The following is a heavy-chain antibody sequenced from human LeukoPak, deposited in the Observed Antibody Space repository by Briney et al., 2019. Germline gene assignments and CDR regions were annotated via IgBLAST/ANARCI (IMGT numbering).Heavy chain of an antibody. J-gene: IGHJ3*02. CDR2: ISSSGSTI. CDR1: GFTFSDYY. Sequence: PGGSLRLSCAASGFTFSDYYMSWLRQAPGKGLEWVSYISSSGSTIYYADSVKGRFTISRDNAKNSLYLQMNSLRAEDTAVYYCASPTRVRGVMGAFDIWGQGTMVTVSS. D-gene: IGHD3-10*01. CDR3: ASPTRVRGVMGAFDI. V-gene: IGHV3-11*04.